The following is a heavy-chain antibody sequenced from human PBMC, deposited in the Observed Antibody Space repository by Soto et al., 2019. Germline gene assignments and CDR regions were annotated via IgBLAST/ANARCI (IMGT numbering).Heavy chain of an antibody. CDR3: ASPKIAFYNWFDP. Sequence: SETLPLTCAVHGGSFSGYYWDWIRQPPGKGLEWIGEVNHGGTSNYNPSLKSRVTISVDTSKNQFSLKLSSVTAADTAVYYCASPKIAFYNWFDPWGQGTLVTVSS. CDR2: VNHGGTS. CDR1: GGSFSGYY. V-gene: IGHV4-34*01. D-gene: IGHD3-3*02. J-gene: IGHJ5*02.